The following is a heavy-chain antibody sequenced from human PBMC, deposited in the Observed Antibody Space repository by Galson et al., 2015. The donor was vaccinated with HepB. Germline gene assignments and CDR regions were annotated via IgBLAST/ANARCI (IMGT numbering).Heavy chain of an antibody. J-gene: IGHJ4*02. CDR1: GFSLSTSGVG. Sequence: PALVKPTQTLTLTCTFSGFSLSTSGVGVGWIRQPPGKALEWLALIYWDDDKRYSPSLKSRLTITKDTSKNQVVPTMTNMDPVDTATYYCAHSNFVLVELLFDYWGQGTLVTVSS. V-gene: IGHV2-5*02. CDR3: AHSNFVLVELLFDY. CDR2: IYWDDDK. D-gene: IGHD1-26*01.